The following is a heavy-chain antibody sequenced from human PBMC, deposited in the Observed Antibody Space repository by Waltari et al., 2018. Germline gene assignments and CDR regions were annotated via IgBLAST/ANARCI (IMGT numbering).Heavy chain of an antibody. CDR1: GGTFSTYT. Sequence: HVQLEQSGAEVKKPGSSVKVSCKASGGTFSTYTVTWVRQAPGQGLEWMGSIIPFLGISKYAQSLQARLTITVDQSTNTAYMELNNLRPEDTGVYYCARSGEMKGTVDYWGQGTLVTVSS. CDR2: IIPFLGIS. D-gene: IGHD1-1*01. J-gene: IGHJ4*02. CDR3: ARSGEMKGTVDY. V-gene: IGHV1-69*02.